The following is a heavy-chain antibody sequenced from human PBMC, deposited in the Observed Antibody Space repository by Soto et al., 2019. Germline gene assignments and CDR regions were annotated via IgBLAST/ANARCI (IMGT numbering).Heavy chain of an antibody. V-gene: IGHV3-74*01. CDR3: ARSSGYYAFGI. D-gene: IGHD3-22*01. Sequence: EVQLVESGGGLVQPGGSLRLSCAASGFTFSSYWMYWVRQAPGKGLVWVSHISSDGSRTSYADSVNGRLTISRDNAKNTLYLQMNSLRAEDTAVYYCARSSGYYAFGIWGQGTLVTVSS. CDR1: GFTFSSYW. CDR2: ISSDGSRT. J-gene: IGHJ3*02.